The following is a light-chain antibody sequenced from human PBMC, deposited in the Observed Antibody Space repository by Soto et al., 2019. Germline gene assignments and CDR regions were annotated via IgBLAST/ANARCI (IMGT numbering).Light chain of an antibody. J-gene: IGLJ3*02. CDR2: DNI. Sequence: QSVLTQPPSVSGAPGQRVTISCTGSSSNIGAGYDVHWYQQVPGTAPKLLIYDNINRPSGVPDRFSDSKSGTSASLAITGLQAEDEADYYCQSYDSSLSGSVFGGGTKVTVL. CDR3: QSYDSSLSGSV. CDR1: SSNIGAGYD. V-gene: IGLV1-40*01.